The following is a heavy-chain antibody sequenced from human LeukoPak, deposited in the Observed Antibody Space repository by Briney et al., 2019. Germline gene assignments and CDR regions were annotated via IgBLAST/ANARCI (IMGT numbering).Heavy chain of an antibody. J-gene: IGHJ4*02. CDR1: GYTFTSYY. D-gene: IGHD3-22*01. CDR3: ARGSTSPYYYDSSGYRVLDY. CDR2: INPSGGST. V-gene: IGHV1-46*01. Sequence: ASVKVSCKASGYTFTSYYMHWVRQAPGQGLEWMGIINPSGGSTSYAQKFQGRVTITADESTSTAYMELSSLRSEDTAVYYCARGSTSPYYYDSSGYRVLDYWGQGTLVTVSS.